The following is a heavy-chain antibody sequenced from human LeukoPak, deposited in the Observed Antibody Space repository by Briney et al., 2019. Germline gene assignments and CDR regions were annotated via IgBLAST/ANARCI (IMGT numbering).Heavy chain of an antibody. CDR1: GGSISSGSYY. CDR2: IYTSGST. J-gene: IGHJ6*03. V-gene: IGHV4-61*02. CDR3: ASNYGDYVRYYYYMDV. D-gene: IGHD4-17*01. Sequence: PSQTLSLTCTVSGGSISSGSYYWRWIRQPAGKGLEWIGRIYTSGSTNYNPSLKSRVTISVDTSKNQFSLKLSSVTAADTAVYYCASNYGDYVRYYYYMDVWGKGTTVTVSS.